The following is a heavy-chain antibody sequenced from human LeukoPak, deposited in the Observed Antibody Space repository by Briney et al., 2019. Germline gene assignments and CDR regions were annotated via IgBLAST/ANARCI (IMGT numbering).Heavy chain of an antibody. V-gene: IGHV3-53*01. CDR3: ARVSDSGSFDY. D-gene: IGHD1-26*01. J-gene: IGHJ4*02. CDR2: IYSGGST. Sequence: GGSLRLSCAASGFTFSSNYMSWVRQAPGKGLEWVSVIYSGGSTYYADSVTGRFTISRDNSKNTLYLQMNSLRAEDTAVYYCARVSDSGSFDYWGQGTLVTVSS. CDR1: GFTFSSNY.